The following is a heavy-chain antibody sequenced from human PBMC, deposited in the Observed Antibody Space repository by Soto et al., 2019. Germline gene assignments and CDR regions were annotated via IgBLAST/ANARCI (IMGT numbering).Heavy chain of an antibody. CDR3: ATYSDYDSADFDN. Sequence: ASVKVSCKASGYTFSSYGISWVRQAPGQGLEWMGWISAYNGNTNYAQKFQGRVTMTTDTSTSTAYMELRSLRSDDTAVDYCATYSDYDSADFDNWGQGTLVTVSS. V-gene: IGHV1-18*01. CDR2: ISAYNGNT. CDR1: GYTFSSYG. D-gene: IGHD5-12*01. J-gene: IGHJ4*02.